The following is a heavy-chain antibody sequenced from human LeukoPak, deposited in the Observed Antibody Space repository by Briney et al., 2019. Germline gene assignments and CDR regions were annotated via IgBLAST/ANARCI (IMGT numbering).Heavy chain of an antibody. CDR2: IYSGGST. CDR3: SIDLRESGSYYSHY. D-gene: IGHD1-26*01. J-gene: IGHJ4*02. V-gene: IGHV3-53*01. Sequence: GGSLRLSCAASGFTVSSNYMSWVRQAPGKGLEWVSVIYSGGSTYYADSVKSRFTISRDNSKNPLYLKLNSLRAENTALYYCSIDLRESGSYYSHYWGQGTLVSVSS. CDR1: GFTVSSNY.